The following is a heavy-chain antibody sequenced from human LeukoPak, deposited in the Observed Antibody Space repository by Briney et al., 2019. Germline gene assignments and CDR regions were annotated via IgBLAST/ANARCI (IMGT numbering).Heavy chain of an antibody. D-gene: IGHD3-10*01. V-gene: IGHV3-30*01. Sequence: GRSLRLSCAASGFTFSSYAMHWVRQAPGKGLEGVTVISYDENNKYYADSVKGRFTISRDNSKNTLYLQMNSLRAEDTAVYYCARVKGVDAFDIWGQGTMVTVSS. J-gene: IGHJ3*02. CDR1: GFTFSSYA. CDR3: ARVKGVDAFDI. CDR2: ISYDENNK.